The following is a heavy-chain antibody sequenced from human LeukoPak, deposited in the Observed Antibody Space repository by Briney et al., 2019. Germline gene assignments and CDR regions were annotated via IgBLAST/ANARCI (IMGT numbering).Heavy chain of an antibody. CDR2: INHSGST. CDR3: ARGSAMVVTRHDY. J-gene: IGHJ4*02. V-gene: IGHV4-34*01. D-gene: IGHD4-23*01. Sequence: TSETLSLTCAVYGGSFSGYYWSWIRQPPGTGLEWIGEINHSGSTNYNPSLKSRVTISVDTSKNQFSLKLSSVTAADTAVYYCARGSAMVVTRHDYWGQGTLVTVSS. CDR1: GGSFSGYY.